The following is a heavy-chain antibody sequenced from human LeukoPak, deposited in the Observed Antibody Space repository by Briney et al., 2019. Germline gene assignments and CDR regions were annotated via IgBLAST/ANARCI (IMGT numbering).Heavy chain of an antibody. Sequence: SETLSLTCTVSGGSISSGNYYWSWIRQHPEKGLEWIGYIYYSGNTYYNSSLKSRITVSLDASKNQFSLKLSSVTAADTAMYYCARRIPVAGLFDYWGQGILVTVSS. CDR2: IYYSGNT. D-gene: IGHD6-19*01. CDR3: ARRIPVAGLFDY. J-gene: IGHJ4*02. CDR1: GGSISSGNYY. V-gene: IGHV4-31*03.